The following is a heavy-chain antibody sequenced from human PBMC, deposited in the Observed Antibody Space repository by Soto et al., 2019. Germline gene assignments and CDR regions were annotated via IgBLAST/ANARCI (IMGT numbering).Heavy chain of an antibody. CDR1: GYTFTSYG. V-gene: IGHV1-18*01. Sequence: ASVKVSCKASGYTFTSYGISWVRQAPGQGLEWMGRISAYNGNTNYAQKLQGRVTMTTDTSTSTAYMELRSLRSEDTAVYYCARPPYPGCINAVCYPLDYWGQGTLVTVSS. CDR3: ARPPYPGCINAVCYPLDY. CDR2: ISAYNGNT. D-gene: IGHD2-8*01. J-gene: IGHJ4*02.